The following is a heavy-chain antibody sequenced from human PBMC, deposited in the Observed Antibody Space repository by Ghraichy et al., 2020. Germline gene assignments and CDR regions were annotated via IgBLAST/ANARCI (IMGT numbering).Heavy chain of an antibody. CDR2: INHSGST. CDR3: ARGGSGDDSSGYYGLFHFDY. CDR1: GGSFSGYY. Sequence: SETLSLTCAVYGGSFSGYYWSWIRQPPGKGLEWIGEINHSGSTNYNPSLKSRVTISVDTSKNQFSLKLSSVTAADTAVYYCARGGSGDDSSGYYGLFHFDYWGQGTLVTVSS. J-gene: IGHJ4*02. D-gene: IGHD3-22*01. V-gene: IGHV4-34*01.